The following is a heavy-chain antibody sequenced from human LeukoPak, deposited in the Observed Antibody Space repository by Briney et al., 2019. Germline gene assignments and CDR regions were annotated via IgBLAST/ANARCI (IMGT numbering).Heavy chain of an antibody. J-gene: IGHJ5*01. CDR1: TSP. CDR3: ARDLWNFYDDSGYNRDFDS. V-gene: IGHV1-18*01. CDR2: IGTYGGDT. D-gene: IGHD3-22*01. Sequence: GASVKVSCKATSPISWVRQAPGQGLEWMGWIGTYGGDTYYAQKFQGRITVTTDTSTSTVYMELRNLRSDDTAVYYCARDLWNFYDDSGYNRDFDSWGQGTLVTVSS.